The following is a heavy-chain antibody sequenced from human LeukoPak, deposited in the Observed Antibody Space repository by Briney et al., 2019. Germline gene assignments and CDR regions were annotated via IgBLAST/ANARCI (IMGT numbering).Heavy chain of an antibody. CDR1: GDSVSSNSAA. CDR2: TYYRSKWYS. Sequence: SQTLSLTCAISGDSVSSNSAAWNWIRQSPSRGLEWLGRTYYRSKWYSDYAVSVKSRITINPDTSKNQFSLQLNSVTPEDTAVYYCARDPYYDILTGYYYYYYMDVWGKGTTVTISS. J-gene: IGHJ6*03. D-gene: IGHD3-9*01. V-gene: IGHV6-1*01. CDR3: ARDPYYDILTGYYYYYYMDV.